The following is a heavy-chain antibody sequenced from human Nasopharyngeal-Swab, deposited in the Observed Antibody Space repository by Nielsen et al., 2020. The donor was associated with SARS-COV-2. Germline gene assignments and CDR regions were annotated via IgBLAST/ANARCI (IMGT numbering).Heavy chain of an antibody. V-gene: IGHV1-2*06. J-gene: IGHJ5*02. CDR2: INPNSGGT. Sequence: GESLKISCKGSGYTFTGYYMHWVRQAPGQGLEWMGRINPNSGGTNYAQKFQGRVTMTRDTSISTAYMELSRLRSDDTAVYYCAGVLYSSGGWFDPWGQGTLVTVSS. D-gene: IGHD6-19*01. CDR3: AGVLYSSGGWFDP. CDR1: GYTFTGYY.